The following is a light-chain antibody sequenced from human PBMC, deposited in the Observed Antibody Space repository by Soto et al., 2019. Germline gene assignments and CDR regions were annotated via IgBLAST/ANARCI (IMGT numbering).Light chain of an antibody. CDR3: QVGDSHPV. CDR1: NIGSKS. Sequence: SYELTQPPSVSVAPGQTARITCEGNNIGSKSVHWYQQKPGQAPVLVVYEESDRPSGIPERFSGSNSGNTATLTISRVEVGDEAGYYCQVGDSHPVFGGGTKLTVL. CDR2: EES. V-gene: IGLV3-21*02. J-gene: IGLJ3*02.